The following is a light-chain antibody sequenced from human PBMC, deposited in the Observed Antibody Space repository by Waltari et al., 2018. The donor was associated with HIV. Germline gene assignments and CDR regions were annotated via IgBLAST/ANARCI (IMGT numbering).Light chain of an antibody. V-gene: IGKV1-33*01. J-gene: IGKJ3*01. Sequence: DIHMTHSPSSLSASVGDKLNITCQASPDISNHLSWYRQKPGKAPELLIYDASILESGVPSKFSGSASQTTFRLTIKSLQPDDFATYFCQQFHSLPITFGPGTTVDI. CDR2: DAS. CDR3: QQFHSLPIT. CDR1: PDISNH.